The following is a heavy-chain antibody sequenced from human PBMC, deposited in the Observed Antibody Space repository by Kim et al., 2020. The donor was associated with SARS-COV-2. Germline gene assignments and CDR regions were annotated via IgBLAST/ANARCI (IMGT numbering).Heavy chain of an antibody. J-gene: IGHJ6*03. CDR1: GFTFSSYG. CDR3: AREVAAADYYYMDV. D-gene: IGHD6-13*01. CDR2: IWYDGSNK. Sequence: GGSLRLSFVASGFTFSSYGMHWVRQAPGKGLEWVAVIWYDGSNKYYADSVKGRFTISRDNSKNTLYLQMNSVRAEDTALYYCAREVAAADYYYMDVWGKGTTFTVPS. V-gene: IGHV3-33*01.